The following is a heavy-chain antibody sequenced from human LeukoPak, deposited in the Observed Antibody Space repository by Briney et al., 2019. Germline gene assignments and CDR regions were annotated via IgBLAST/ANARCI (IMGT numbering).Heavy chain of an antibody. Sequence: GGSLRLSCAASGFTFSSYAMHWVRQAPGKGLEWVAVISYDGSNKYYADSVKGRFTISRDNSKNTLYLQMNSLRAEDTAVYYCARDFGYRGLDYWGQGTLVTVSS. CDR3: ARDFGYRGLDY. CDR2: ISYDGSNK. V-gene: IGHV3-30-3*01. CDR1: GFTFSSYA. D-gene: IGHD5-18*01. J-gene: IGHJ4*02.